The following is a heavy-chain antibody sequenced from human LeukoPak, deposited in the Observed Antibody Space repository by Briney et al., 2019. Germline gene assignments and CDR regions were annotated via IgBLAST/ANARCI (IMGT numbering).Heavy chain of an antibody. Sequence: ASVKVSCKASGYTFTNYYMHWVRQAPGQGLEWMGWINPNSGDTNYAQKFQGRVTMTRNTSISTAYMELGRLGSDDTAVYYCARAGLVVIPDIWGQGTLVTVSS. J-gene: IGHJ4*02. CDR3: ARAGLVVIPDI. CDR1: GYTFTNYY. D-gene: IGHD2-8*02. V-gene: IGHV1-2*02. CDR2: INPNSGDT.